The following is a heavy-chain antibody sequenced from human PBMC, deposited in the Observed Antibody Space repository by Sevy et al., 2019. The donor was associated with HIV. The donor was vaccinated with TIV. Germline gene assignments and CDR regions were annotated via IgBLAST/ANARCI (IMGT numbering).Heavy chain of an antibody. CDR2: LSSKSYGGAI. Sequence: GGSLRLSCTGSGFTFGDYAMSWFRLAPAKGLEWVGFLSSKSYGGAIEYAASVKGRFTISRDDAKSIAYLEINSLKIEDTVVYYCTRAADDFCSGYPVMDVWGQGTTVTVSS. CDR3: TRAADDFCSGYPVMDV. V-gene: IGHV3-49*03. CDR1: GFTFGDYA. D-gene: IGHD3-3*01. J-gene: IGHJ6*02.